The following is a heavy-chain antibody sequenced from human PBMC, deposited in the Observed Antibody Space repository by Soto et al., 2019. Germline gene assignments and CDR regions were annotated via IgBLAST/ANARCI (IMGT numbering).Heavy chain of an antibody. CDR3: ARVSGYDSGWFDP. CDR1: GGSISSGDYY. Sequence: PSETLSLTCTVSGGSISSGDYYWIWIRQPPGKGLEWIGYIYYSGSTYYNPSLKSRVTISVDTSKNQFSLKLSSVTAADTAVYYCARVSGYDSGWFDPWGKGTLVTAPQ. D-gene: IGHD5-12*01. J-gene: IGHJ5*02. CDR2: IYYSGST. V-gene: IGHV4-30-4*01.